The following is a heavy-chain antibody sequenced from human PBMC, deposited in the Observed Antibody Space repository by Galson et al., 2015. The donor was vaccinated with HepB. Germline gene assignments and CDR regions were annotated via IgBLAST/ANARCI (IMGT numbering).Heavy chain of an antibody. CDR2: IRSKANSYAT. D-gene: IGHD6-6*01. J-gene: IGHJ6*02. V-gene: IGHV3-73*01. CDR3: TRPYSSSPGGMDV. CDR1: GFTFSGSA. Sequence: SLRLSCAASGFTFSGSAMHWVRQASGKGLEWVGRIRSKANSYATAYAASVKGRFTISRDDSKNTAYLQMNSPKTEDTAVYYCTRPYSSSPGGMDVWGQGTTVTVSS.